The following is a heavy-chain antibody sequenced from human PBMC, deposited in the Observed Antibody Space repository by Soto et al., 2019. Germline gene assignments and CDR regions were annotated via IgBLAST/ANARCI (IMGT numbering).Heavy chain of an antibody. CDR1: GYTFTSYG. Sequence: QVQLVQSGAEVKKPGASVKVSCKASGYTFTSYGISWVRQAPGQGLEWMGWISAYNGNTNYAQKLQGRVTMTTDTSTSTAYRELRSLRSDETAVYYCARDRVAAAGTGSNWFDPWGQGTLVTVSS. CDR3: ARDRVAAAGTGSNWFDP. D-gene: IGHD6-13*01. V-gene: IGHV1-18*01. CDR2: ISAYNGNT. J-gene: IGHJ5*02.